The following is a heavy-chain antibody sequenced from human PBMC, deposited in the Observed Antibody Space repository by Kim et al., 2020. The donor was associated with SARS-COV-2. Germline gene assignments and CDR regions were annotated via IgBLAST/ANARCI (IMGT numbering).Heavy chain of an antibody. Sequence: ASVKVSCKASGYTFTSYAMHWVRQAPGQRLEWMGWINAGNGNTKYSQKFQGRVTITRDTSASTAYMELSSLRSEDTAVYYCARVLSGGGMGVPAAWFWFDPWGQGTLVTVSS. CDR3: ARVLSGGGMGVPAAWFWFDP. J-gene: IGHJ5*02. CDR2: INAGNGNT. CDR1: GYTFTSYA. V-gene: IGHV1-3*01. D-gene: IGHD2-2*01.